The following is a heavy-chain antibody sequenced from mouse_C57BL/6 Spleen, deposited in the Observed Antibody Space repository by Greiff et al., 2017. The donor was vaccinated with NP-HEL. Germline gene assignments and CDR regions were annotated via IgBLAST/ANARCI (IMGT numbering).Heavy chain of an antibody. CDR3: AGSYTTVVATGFDY. Sequence: VKLMESGPELVKPGASVKISCKASGYSFTSYYIHWVKQRPGQGLEWIGWIYPGSGNTKYNEKFKGKATLTADTSSSTAYMQLSSLTAEDSAVYYCAGSYTTVVATGFDYWGQGTTLTVSS. J-gene: IGHJ2*01. CDR2: IYPGSGNT. V-gene: IGHV1-66*01. D-gene: IGHD1-1*01. CDR1: GYSFTSYY.